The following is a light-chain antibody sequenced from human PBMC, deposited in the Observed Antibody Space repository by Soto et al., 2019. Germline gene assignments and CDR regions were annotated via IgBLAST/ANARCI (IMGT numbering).Light chain of an antibody. CDR1: QTIRTS. J-gene: IGKJ3*01. CDR2: TAS. CDR3: QQTYSFPFT. Sequence: DIQMTQSPSSLSASVGDWVTITCRASQTIRTSINWYQQKPGKAPNLLIFTASSLQTGVPSRFSGTGSGTYFTLTVSSLQPEDFATYYCQQTYSFPFTFGPGTKVDIK. V-gene: IGKV1-39*01.